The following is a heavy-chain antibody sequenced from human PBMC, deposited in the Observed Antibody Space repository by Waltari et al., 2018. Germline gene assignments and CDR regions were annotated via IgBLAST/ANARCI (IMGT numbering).Heavy chain of an antibody. D-gene: IGHD3-3*01. V-gene: IGHV4-38-2*01. CDR3: ARHLRFLEWPFDY. CDR2: IYHSGST. CDR1: GYSISRGYY. J-gene: IGHJ4*02. Sequence: QVQLQESGPGLVKPSETLSLTCAVSGYSISRGYYWGCIRQPPGKGLGWIGSIYHSGSTYYNPSLKSRVTISVDTSKNQFSLKLSSVTAADTAVYYCARHLRFLEWPFDYWGQGTLVTVSS.